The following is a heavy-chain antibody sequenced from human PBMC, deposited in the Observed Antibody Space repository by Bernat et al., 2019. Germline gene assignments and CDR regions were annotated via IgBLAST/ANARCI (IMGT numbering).Heavy chain of an antibody. CDR3: AKPERVDSSSWLIDAFDI. CDR2: ISGDGGST. Sequence: EVQLVESGGGVAQPGGSLRLSCAASGFTFDDYAMHWVRQAPGKGLEWVSLISGDGGSTYYADSVKGRFTISRDNSKNSLYLQMNSLRTEDTALYYCAKPERVDSSSWLIDAFDIWGQGTMVTVSS. D-gene: IGHD6-13*01. J-gene: IGHJ3*02. V-gene: IGHV3-43*02. CDR1: GFTFDDYA.